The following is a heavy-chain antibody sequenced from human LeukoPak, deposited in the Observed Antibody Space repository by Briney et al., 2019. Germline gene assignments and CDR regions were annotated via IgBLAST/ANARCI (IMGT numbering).Heavy chain of an antibody. Sequence: GGSLRLSCAASGFTFSGYGMNWVRQAPGKGLEYVSAISADGGTTYYADSVKDRFIISRDNSKNTLYLQMGSLRNEDMAVYYCARGRGGPLFDYWGQGALVTVSS. CDR2: ISADGGTT. CDR3: ARGRGGPLFDY. V-gene: IGHV3-64*02. CDR1: GFTFSGYG. J-gene: IGHJ4*02.